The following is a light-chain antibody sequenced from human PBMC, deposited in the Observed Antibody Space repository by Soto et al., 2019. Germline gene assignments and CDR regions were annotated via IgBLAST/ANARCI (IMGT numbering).Light chain of an antibody. V-gene: IGKV1D-12*01. Sequence: DIQMTQSPSSVSASVGARVTITCRASQGVSSWLAWYQQKPGKATKLLIYVTSTLQGGDPSRFSGRGSVTDFTLAVSSLQPEDFATYYCQQANSFPVTFGQGTRLEIK. CDR2: VTS. J-gene: IGKJ5*01. CDR3: QQANSFPVT. CDR1: QGVSSW.